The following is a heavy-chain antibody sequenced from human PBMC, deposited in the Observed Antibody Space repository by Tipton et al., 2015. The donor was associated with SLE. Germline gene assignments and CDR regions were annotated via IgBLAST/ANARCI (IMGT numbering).Heavy chain of an antibody. Sequence: SLRLSCSASGFVFSSHAMTWVRRAPGKGLQSVSVIYSGGRTYYGHSVRGRFTISRDDSKNMVYLEMNSLRPEDTALYYCARDFYSSGWYWGHWGQGTLVTVSS. CDR1: GFVFSSHA. CDR2: IYSGGRT. D-gene: IGHD6-19*01. J-gene: IGHJ4*02. CDR3: ARDFYSSGWYWGH. V-gene: IGHV3-23*03.